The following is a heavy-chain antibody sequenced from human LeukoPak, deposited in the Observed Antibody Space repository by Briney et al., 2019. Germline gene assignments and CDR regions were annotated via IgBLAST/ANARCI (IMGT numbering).Heavy chain of an antibody. D-gene: IGHD6-19*01. J-gene: IGHJ5*02. CDR3: ARDTSAVTWRWVDP. CDR1: GFTFDDFA. V-gene: IGHV3-9*01. Sequence: GGSLRLSCAASGFTFDDFAMHWVRQAPGKGLEWVSGITWNSGTIGYADSVKGRFTISRDNAKNSLYLQMNSLRPEDTALYYCARDTSAVTWRWVDPWGQGTLVTVSS. CDR2: ITWNSGTI.